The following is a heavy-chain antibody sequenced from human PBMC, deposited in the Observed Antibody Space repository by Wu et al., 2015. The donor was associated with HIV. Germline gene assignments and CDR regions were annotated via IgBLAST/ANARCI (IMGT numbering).Heavy chain of an antibody. CDR1: GYSFTAYF. V-gene: IGHV1-18*04. CDR3: ARDPLGGYCSGGSCPPGAFDI. Sequence: QVQLVQSGAEVKRPGASVRVSCKASGYSFTAYFLHWVRQAPGQGLEWMGWISAYNGNTNYAQKLQGRVTMTTDTSTSTAYMDLRSLRSDDTAVYYCARDPLGGYCSGGSCPPGAFDIWGQGQWSPSLQ. D-gene: IGHD2-15*01. J-gene: IGHJ3*02. CDR2: ISAYNGNT.